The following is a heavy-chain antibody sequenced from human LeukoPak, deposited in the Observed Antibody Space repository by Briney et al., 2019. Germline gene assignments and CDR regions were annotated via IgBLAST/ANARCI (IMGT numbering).Heavy chain of an antibody. CDR3: AKRGPSTVTTSYYFDY. V-gene: IGHV3-23*01. J-gene: IGHJ4*02. CDR2: ISGDGTTT. Sequence: PGGSLRLSCAASGFTFSDYAVSWVRQAPGNGLEGVSAISGDGTTTYYADSVNGRFTISRDNSKDTVYLQMNSLRAEDTAVYYCAKRGPSTVTTSYYFDYWGQGTLVTVSS. CDR1: GFTFSDYA. D-gene: IGHD4-17*01.